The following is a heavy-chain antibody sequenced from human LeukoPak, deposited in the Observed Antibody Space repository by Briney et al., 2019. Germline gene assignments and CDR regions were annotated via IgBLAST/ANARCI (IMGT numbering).Heavy chain of an antibody. D-gene: IGHD3-3*01. CDR1: GYTFTSYD. CDR3: ARSPQRDPFWSGYYTYYYYMDV. V-gene: IGHV1-8*01. J-gene: IGHJ6*03. CDR2: MNPNSGNT. Sequence: ASVKVSCKASGYTFTSYDINWVRQATGQGLEWMGWMNPNSGNTGYAQKFQGRVTMTRNTSISTAYMELSSLRSEDTAVYYCARSPQRDPFWSGYYTYYYYMDVWGKGTTVTVSS.